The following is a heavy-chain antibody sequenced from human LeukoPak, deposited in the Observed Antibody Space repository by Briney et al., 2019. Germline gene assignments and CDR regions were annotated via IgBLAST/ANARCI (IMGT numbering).Heavy chain of an antibody. D-gene: IGHD4-17*01. Sequence: GASVKLSCKASGYTFISYFMNWVRQAPGQGLEWMGIINPSGGRTNYAQKFEGRVIVTRDTSTSRVYMELYSLRSEDTAVYYCARGGRDYGDFLAGHWGQGTLVTVSS. V-gene: IGHV1-46*01. CDR1: GYTFISYF. J-gene: IGHJ4*02. CDR3: ARGGRDYGDFLAGH. CDR2: INPSGGRT.